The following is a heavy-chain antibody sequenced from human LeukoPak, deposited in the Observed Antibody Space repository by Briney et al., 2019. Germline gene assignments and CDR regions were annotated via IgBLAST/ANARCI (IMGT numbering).Heavy chain of an antibody. D-gene: IGHD3-22*01. J-gene: IGHJ3*02. CDR2: IYPGDSDT. Sequence: GESLKISCKGSGYSFTDYWIGWVRQMPGKALEWMGIIYPGDSDTRYSPSFQGQVTISADKSITTAYLQWSSLKASDTAMYYCARLGADYYDSSGSRRAFDIWGQGTMVTVSP. CDR3: ARLGADYYDSSGSRRAFDI. CDR1: GYSFTDYW. V-gene: IGHV5-51*01.